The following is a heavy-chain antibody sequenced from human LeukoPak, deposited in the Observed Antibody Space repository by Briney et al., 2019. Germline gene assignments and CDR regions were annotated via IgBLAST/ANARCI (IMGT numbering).Heavy chain of an antibody. CDR3: ARADGYNFFDY. Sequence: YVGGATYYADSARGRLAFSRHNSENTLYLHLKSLRAEDTAVYYSARADGYNFFDYWRQGPLVTVS. J-gene: IGHJ4*02. CDR2: YVGGAT. D-gene: IGHD5-24*01. V-gene: IGHV3-53*01.